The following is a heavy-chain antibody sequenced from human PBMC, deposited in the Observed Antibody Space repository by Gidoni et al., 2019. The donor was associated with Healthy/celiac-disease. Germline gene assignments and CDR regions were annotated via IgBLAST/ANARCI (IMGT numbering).Heavy chain of an antibody. D-gene: IGHD3-10*01. V-gene: IGHV4-31*03. Sequence: QVQLQESGPGLVKPSQTLSLTCTVSGGPISSGGYYWSWIRQHPGKGLEWIGYIYYSGSTYYNPSLKSRVTISVDTSKNQFSLKLSSVTAADTAVYYCAISAMVRGVLSWFDPWGQGTLVTVSS. CDR2: IYYSGST. CDR1: GGPISSGGYY. CDR3: AISAMVRGVLSWFDP. J-gene: IGHJ5*02.